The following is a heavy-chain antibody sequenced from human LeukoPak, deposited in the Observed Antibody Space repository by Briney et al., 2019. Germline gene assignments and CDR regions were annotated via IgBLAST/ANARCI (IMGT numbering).Heavy chain of an antibody. Sequence: GESLKISCKGSGYSFTNYWIGWVRQMPGKGLEWMGIIYPGDSDTRYSPSFQGQVTFSADKSINTAYLQWSSLKASDIAIYYCARQKAAAGPLDYWGQGTLVTVSS. J-gene: IGHJ4*02. CDR1: GYSFTNYW. V-gene: IGHV5-51*01. D-gene: IGHD6-13*01. CDR3: ARQKAAAGPLDY. CDR2: IYPGDSDT.